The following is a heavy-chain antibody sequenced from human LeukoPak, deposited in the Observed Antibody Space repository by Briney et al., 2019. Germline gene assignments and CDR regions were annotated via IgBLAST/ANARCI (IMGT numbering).Heavy chain of an antibody. Sequence: GGSLRLSCTASGFSFSDYTMNWVRQAPGKGLEWLSSISSGSAYIHYADSVKGRFTISRDNAKNSLNLQMSSLTAEDTAVYYCASGTTGTTGFNYWGQGTLVTVSS. CDR2: ISSGSAYI. D-gene: IGHD1-7*01. V-gene: IGHV3-21*01. J-gene: IGHJ4*02. CDR3: ASGTTGTTGFNY. CDR1: GFSFSDYT.